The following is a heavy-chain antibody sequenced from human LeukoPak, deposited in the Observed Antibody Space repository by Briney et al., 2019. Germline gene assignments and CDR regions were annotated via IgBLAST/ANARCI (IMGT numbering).Heavy chain of an antibody. CDR3: ASMVRGAALDY. CDR1: GGSISSYY. J-gene: IGHJ4*02. CDR2: IYYSGST. D-gene: IGHD3-10*01. V-gene: IGHV4-59*08. Sequence: PSETLPLTCTVSGGSISSYYWSWIRQPPGKGLEWIGYIYYSGSTNYNPSLKSRVTISVDTSKNQFSLKLSSVTAADTAVYYCASMVRGAALDYWGQGTLVTVSS.